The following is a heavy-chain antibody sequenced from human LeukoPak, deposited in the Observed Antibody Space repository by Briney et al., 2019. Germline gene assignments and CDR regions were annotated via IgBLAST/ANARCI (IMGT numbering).Heavy chain of an antibody. J-gene: IGHJ6*03. Sequence: GGSLRLSCAASGFTFSSYAMHWVRQAPGKGLEWVALIPYNESHQYYADSVKGRFTISTDNSKNSLYLQMNSLRAEDTAVYYCARCVGGPKYYYSYYLDVWGKGTTVTVSS. D-gene: IGHD3-16*01. CDR2: IPYNESHQ. CDR1: GFTFSSYA. V-gene: IGHV3-30*01. CDR3: ARCVGGPKYYYSYYLDV.